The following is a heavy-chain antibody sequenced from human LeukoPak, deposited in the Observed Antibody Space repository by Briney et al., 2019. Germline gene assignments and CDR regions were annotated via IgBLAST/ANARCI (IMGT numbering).Heavy chain of an antibody. CDR3: AKDLEGIAVAGTAC. V-gene: IGHV3-30*02. CDR1: GFTFSSYG. CDR2: IRYDGSNK. J-gene: IGHJ4*02. D-gene: IGHD6-19*01. Sequence: GGSLRLSCAASGFTFSSYGMHWVRQAPGKGLEWVAFIRYDGSNKYYADSVKGRFTISRDNSKSTLYLQMNSLRAEDTAVYYCAKDLEGIAVAGTACWGQGTLVTVSS.